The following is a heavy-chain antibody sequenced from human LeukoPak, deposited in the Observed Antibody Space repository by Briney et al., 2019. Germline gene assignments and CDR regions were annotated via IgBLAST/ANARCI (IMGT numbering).Heavy chain of an antibody. CDR1: GFTFSSYA. CDR3: ATDQLAVAGTSPPQPALPFDY. J-gene: IGHJ4*02. Sequence: GGSLRLSCAASGFTFSSYAMSWVRQAPGKGLEWVSAISGSGGSTYYADSVKGRFTISRDNSKNTLYLQMNSLGAEDTAVYYCATDQLAVAGTSPPQPALPFDYWGQGTLVTVSS. CDR2: ISGSGGST. V-gene: IGHV3-23*01. D-gene: IGHD6-19*01.